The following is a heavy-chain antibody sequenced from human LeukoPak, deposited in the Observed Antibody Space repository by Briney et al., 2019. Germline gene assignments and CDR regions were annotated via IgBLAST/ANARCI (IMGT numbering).Heavy chain of an antibody. V-gene: IGHV4-30-4*08. CDR2: IYYSGST. CDR3: ARAVGDFWSGYSAFDI. CDR1: GGSISSGDYY. J-gene: IGHJ3*02. D-gene: IGHD3-3*01. Sequence: SQTLSLTCTVSGGSISSGDYYWGWIRQPPGKGLEWIGYIYYSGSTYYNPSLKSRVTISVDTSKNQFSLKLSSVTAADTAVYYCARAVGDFWSGYSAFDIWGQGTMVTVSS.